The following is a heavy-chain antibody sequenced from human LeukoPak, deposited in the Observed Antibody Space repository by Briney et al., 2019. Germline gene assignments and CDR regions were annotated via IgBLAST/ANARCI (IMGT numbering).Heavy chain of an antibody. CDR1: GGSISGHY. CDR2: IYYSGST. Sequence: SETLSLTCTVSGGSISGHYWSWIRQSPGKGLEWIGYIYYSGSTNYNPSLKSRVTISVGPSKNQFSLQLSSVTAADTAVYYCARVVGATDPYYYYYMDVWGKGTTVTVSS. J-gene: IGHJ6*03. V-gene: IGHV4-59*11. CDR3: ARVVGATDPYYYYYMDV. D-gene: IGHD1-26*01.